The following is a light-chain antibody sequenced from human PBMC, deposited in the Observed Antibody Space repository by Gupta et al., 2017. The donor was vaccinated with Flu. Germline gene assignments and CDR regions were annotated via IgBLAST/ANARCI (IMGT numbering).Light chain of an antibody. CDR1: SNDVGNYNY. Sequence: VTISCTGTSNDVGNYNYVSWYQQHPGQAPKLMIYYVSKWPSGVPDRFSGSKSGNPASLTISGLQAEDEADYYCCSYAGSSTLWVFGGGTKLTVL. J-gene: IGLJ3*02. CDR3: CSYAGSSTLWV. CDR2: YVS. V-gene: IGLV2-11*01.